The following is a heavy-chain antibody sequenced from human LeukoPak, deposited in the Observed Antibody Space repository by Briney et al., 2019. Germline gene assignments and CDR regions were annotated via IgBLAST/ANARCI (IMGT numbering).Heavy chain of an antibody. CDR1: GGSINTFY. J-gene: IGHJ4*02. Sequence: SETLSLTCTVSGGSINTFYWSWIRQPPGKGLEWIGDVSYSGATVYSPSLKRRVTILLDTSKKEFSLKLSSVTTADTAVYYCARTLRGDYYGSASLDNWGQGTLVTVAS. CDR2: VSYSGAT. V-gene: IGHV4-59*01. D-gene: IGHD3-10*01. CDR3: ARTLRGDYYGSASLDN.